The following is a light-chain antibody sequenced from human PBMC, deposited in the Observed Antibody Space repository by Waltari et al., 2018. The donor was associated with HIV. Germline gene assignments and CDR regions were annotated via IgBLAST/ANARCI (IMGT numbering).Light chain of an antibody. Sequence: EIVLTQSPGTLSLSPGERATLSCRASQSVRNNYLVRYQKKPGQAPRLLIYGASSTATGIPDRFSGSESGTDFTLTISRLEPEDFAMFYCQQYGSSPLTFGQGTRLEIK. V-gene: IGKV3-20*01. CDR1: QSVRNNY. J-gene: IGKJ5*01. CDR2: GAS. CDR3: QQYGSSPLT.